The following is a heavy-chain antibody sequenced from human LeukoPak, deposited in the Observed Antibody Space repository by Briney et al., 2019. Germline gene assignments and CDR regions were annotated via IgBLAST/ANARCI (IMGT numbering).Heavy chain of an antibody. J-gene: IGHJ6*02. Sequence: ASVKVSCKASGYTFTSYGISWVRQATGQGLEWMGWMNPNSGNTGYAQKFQGRVTMTRNTSISTAYMELSSLRSEDTAVYYCARGGDVAEPAAILGVVVGTYYYYYYGMDVWGQGTTVTVSS. D-gene: IGHD2-2*01. CDR1: GYTFTSYG. CDR3: ARGGDVAEPAAILGVVVGTYYYYYYGMDV. CDR2: MNPNSGNT. V-gene: IGHV1-8*02.